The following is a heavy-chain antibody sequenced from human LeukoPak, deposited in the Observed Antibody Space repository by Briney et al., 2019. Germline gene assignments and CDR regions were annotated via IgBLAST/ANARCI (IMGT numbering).Heavy chain of an antibody. V-gene: IGHV3-23*01. CDR3: ARGFYYNGMDV. CDR2: ISGSGGST. J-gene: IGHJ6*02. Sequence: GGSLRLSCAASGFTFGLYAMTWVRQAPGKGLEWVSAISGSGGSTYYADSVKGRFTISRDNSKNTLYLQMNSLRAEDTAVYYCARGFYYNGMDVWGQGTTVTVSS. CDR1: GFTFGLYA. D-gene: IGHD3-10*01.